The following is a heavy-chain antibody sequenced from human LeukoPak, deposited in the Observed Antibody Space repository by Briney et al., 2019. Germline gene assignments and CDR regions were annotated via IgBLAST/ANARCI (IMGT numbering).Heavy chain of an antibody. V-gene: IGHV3-48*04. D-gene: IGHD3-10*01. CDR3: ARDSYGSGSYYRIDY. CDR2: ISSSSSTI. J-gene: IGHJ4*02. Sequence: GGSLRLSCAASGFTFSAYWMTWVRQAPGKGLEWVSYISSSSSTIYYADSVKGRFTISRDNAKNSLYLQMNSLRAEDTAVYYCARDSYGSGSYYRIDYWGQGTLVTVSS. CDR1: GFTFSAYW.